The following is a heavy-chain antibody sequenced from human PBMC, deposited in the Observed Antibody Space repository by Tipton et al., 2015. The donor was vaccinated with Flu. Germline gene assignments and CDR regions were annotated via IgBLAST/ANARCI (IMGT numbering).Heavy chain of an antibody. D-gene: IGHD6-19*01. V-gene: IGHV4-38-2*02. Sequence: LRLSFTVSGYSISSGYYWGWIRQPPGKGLEWIGSIYYSGSTYYNPSLKSRVTISVDTSKNQFSLKLSSVTAADTAVYYCARDRYSSGWYDYWGQGTLVTVSS. J-gene: IGHJ4*02. CDR3: ARDRYSSGWYDY. CDR1: GYSISSGYY. CDR2: IYYSGST.